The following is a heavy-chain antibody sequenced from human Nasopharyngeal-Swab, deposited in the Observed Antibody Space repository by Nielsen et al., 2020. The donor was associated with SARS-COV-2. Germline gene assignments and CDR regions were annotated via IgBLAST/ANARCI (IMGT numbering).Heavy chain of an antibody. CDR2: ISYDGSNK. CDR1: GFIFSSYG. D-gene: IGHD6-13*01. J-gene: IGHJ4*02. V-gene: IGHV3-30*03. Sequence: GEFLKISCAASGFIFSSYGMHWVRQAPGKGLEWVAVISYDGSNKYYADSVKGRFTISRDNSKNTLYLQMNSLRAEDTAVYYCATSGDSSSWWTFFFDYWGQGTLVTVSS. CDR3: ATSGDSSSWWTFFFDY.